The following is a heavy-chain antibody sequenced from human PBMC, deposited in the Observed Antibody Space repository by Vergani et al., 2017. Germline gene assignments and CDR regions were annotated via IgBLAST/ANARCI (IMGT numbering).Heavy chain of an antibody. Sequence: QVQLQESGPGLVKPSETLSPTCTVSGGSISSYYWRWIRQPPGKGLEWIGYIYYSGSTNYNPYLKSRVTISVDTSKNQFSLKLSSVTAADTAVYYCARNPYCGGDCYSDSLYIWGQGTMVTVSS. CDR2: IYYSGST. CDR3: ARNPYCGGDCYSDSLYI. J-gene: IGHJ3*02. D-gene: IGHD2-21*02. CDR1: GGSISSYY. V-gene: IGHV4-59*01.